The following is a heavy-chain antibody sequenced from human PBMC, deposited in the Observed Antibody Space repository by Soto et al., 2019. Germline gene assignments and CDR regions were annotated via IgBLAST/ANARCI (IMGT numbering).Heavy chain of an antibody. V-gene: IGHV4-34*01. CDR2: INHSGST. J-gene: IGHJ3*02. CDR3: ARGRQGRLDACDI. CDR1: GGSFSGYY. Sequence: QVQLQQWGAGLLKPSETLSLTCAVYGGSFSGYYWSWIRQPPGKGLEWIGEINHSGSTHYNPSLKSRYTISVDTSKIQFSLKLSSVTTADTAVYYCARGRQGRLDACDIWGQATMVTVSS.